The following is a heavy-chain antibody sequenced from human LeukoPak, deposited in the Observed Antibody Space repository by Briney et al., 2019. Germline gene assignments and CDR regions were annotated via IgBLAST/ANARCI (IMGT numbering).Heavy chain of an antibody. CDR2: ISWNSGSI. J-gene: IGHJ4*02. Sequence: GRSLRLSCAASGFTFDDYAMHWVRQAPGKGLEWVSGISWNSGSIGYADSVKGRFTISRDNAKNSLYLQMNSLRAEDTALYYCAIGSPFDYWGQGTLVTVSS. CDR1: GFTFDDYA. CDR3: AIGSPFDY. D-gene: IGHD6-6*01. V-gene: IGHV3-9*01.